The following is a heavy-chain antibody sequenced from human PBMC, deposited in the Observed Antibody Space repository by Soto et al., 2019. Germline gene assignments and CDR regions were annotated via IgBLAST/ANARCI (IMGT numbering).Heavy chain of an antibody. CDR3: ASLGVIVVVPAAIQT. CDR2: ISGSGGST. J-gene: IGHJ5*02. CDR1: GFTFSSYA. V-gene: IGHV3-23*01. D-gene: IGHD2-2*01. Sequence: PGGSLRLSCAASGFTFSSYAMSWGRQAPGKGLEWVSAISGSGGSTYYADSVKGRFTISRDNSKNTLYLQMNSLSAEDTAVYYCASLGVIVVVPAAIQTWGQGTLVTVSS.